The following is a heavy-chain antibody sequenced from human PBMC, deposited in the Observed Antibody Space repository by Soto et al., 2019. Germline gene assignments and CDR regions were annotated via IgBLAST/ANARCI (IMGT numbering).Heavy chain of an antibody. CDR2: IWYDGSNK. CDR1: GFTFSSYG. Sequence: QVQLVESGGGVVQPGRSLRLSCAASGFTFSSYGMHWVRQAPGKGLEWVAVIWYDGSNKYYADSVKGRFTISRDNSKNPVYLQMNSLRAEDTAVYYCVAAAGLAFDYWGQGTLVTVSS. J-gene: IGHJ4*02. V-gene: IGHV3-33*01. CDR3: VAAAGLAFDY. D-gene: IGHD6-13*01.